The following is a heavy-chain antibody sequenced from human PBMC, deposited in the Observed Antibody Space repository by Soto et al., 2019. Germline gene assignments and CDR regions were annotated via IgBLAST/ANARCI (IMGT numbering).Heavy chain of an antibody. CDR3: ARHPGYYDILTGYTTYYFDY. Sequence: SETLSLTCTVSGGSIGTYYWSWILQPPWKGLEWIGYIYYRGNTDYNPSLKSRVTISLDTPKNQFSLKLSSVTAADTAVYYCARHPGYYDILTGYTTYYFDYWGQGILVTVSS. CDR2: IYYRGNT. V-gene: IGHV4-59*08. J-gene: IGHJ4*02. D-gene: IGHD3-9*01. CDR1: GGSIGTYY.